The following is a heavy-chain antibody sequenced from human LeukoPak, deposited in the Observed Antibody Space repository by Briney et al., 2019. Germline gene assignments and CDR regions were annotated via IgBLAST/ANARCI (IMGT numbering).Heavy chain of an antibody. Sequence: ASVKVSCKASGGTFSSYAISWVRQAPGQGLEWMGGIIPIFGAVNYAQKFQGRVTITADEFTSTAYMELSSLRSEDTAVYYCATDGDRYGYELDYWGQGTLVTVSS. J-gene: IGHJ4*02. V-gene: IGHV1-69*13. CDR3: ATDGDRYGYELDY. CDR1: GGTFSSYA. D-gene: IGHD5-18*01. CDR2: IIPIFGAV.